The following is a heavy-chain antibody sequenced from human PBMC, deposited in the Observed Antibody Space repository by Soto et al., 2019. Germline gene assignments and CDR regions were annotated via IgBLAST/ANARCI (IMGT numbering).Heavy chain of an antibody. D-gene: IGHD4-4*01. V-gene: IGHV5-51*01. Sequence: GAALPISGERPGENEGRYRSTRERQKQGKGLEWMGRIDPGDSDTRYSPSFQGHVTTTVDKSTSTAYLQWNTLKASDTAMYYCARHISNFRYYYRAMDVWDQGTTVTVSS. CDR2: IDPGDSDT. J-gene: IGHJ6*02. CDR3: ARHISNFRYYYRAMDV. CDR1: GENEGRYR.